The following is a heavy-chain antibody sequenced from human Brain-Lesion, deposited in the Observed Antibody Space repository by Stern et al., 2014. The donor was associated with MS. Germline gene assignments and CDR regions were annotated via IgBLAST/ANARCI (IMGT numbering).Heavy chain of an antibody. V-gene: IGHV4-30-4*01. Sequence: VQLVESGPGLVKPSQTLSLTCTVSGGSTSRRSYYWSWIRQPPGRGLEWIGSIYSSGNSFYNPSLKSRLTISLDTSKNQFSLRLNSGTATDTAVYYCARGPLEGIDMKPFFYAMDVWGHGTTVTVSS. J-gene: IGHJ6*02. CDR2: IYSSGNS. CDR1: GGSTSRRSYY. CDR3: ARGPLEGIDMKPFFYAMDV. D-gene: IGHD1-1*01.